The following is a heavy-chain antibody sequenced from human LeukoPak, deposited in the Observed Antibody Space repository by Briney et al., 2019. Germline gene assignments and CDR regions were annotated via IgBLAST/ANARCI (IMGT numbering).Heavy chain of an antibody. J-gene: IGHJ4*02. Sequence: PGGSLRLSCAASGFTFSSYAMTWVRQAPGKGLEWVSVISGSGGSTHYADSVKGRFTLSRDNSKNTLYLQMNSLRGEDTAVYYCAKAPDEAHYFDFWGQGTLVTVSS. V-gene: IGHV3-23*01. CDR3: AKAPDEAHYFDF. CDR2: ISGSGGST. CDR1: GFTFSSYA.